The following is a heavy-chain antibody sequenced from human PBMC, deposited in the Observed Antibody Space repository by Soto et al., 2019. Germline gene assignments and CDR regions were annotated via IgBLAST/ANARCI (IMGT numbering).Heavy chain of an antibody. Sequence: QVQLQESGPGLVKPSETLSLTCNVSGGSVSSGSYYWTWIRQPPGNGLEWIGYIIHSGSTDYNPSLQSRVTISLATSKNQFSLNLSSVTAADTAVYYCARQRVAADQYYFDYWGQGTLVTVSS. CDR2: IIHSGST. V-gene: IGHV4-61*01. J-gene: IGHJ4*02. CDR1: GGSVSSGSYY. CDR3: ARQRVAADQYYFDY. D-gene: IGHD6-13*01.